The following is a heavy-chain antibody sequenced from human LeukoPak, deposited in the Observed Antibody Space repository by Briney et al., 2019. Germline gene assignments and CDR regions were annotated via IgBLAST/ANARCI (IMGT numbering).Heavy chain of an antibody. Sequence: GASVKVSCKTSGYTFNAYYMHWVRQAPGQGLEWMGWINPNSGGSNYAQKFQGRVTMTSDTSINTAYMELSRLISDDTAVYYCARYKSTVCSSTSCHYVPFDYWGQGTLVTVSS. CDR3: ARYKSTVCSSTSCHYVPFDY. V-gene: IGHV1-2*02. J-gene: IGHJ4*02. D-gene: IGHD2-2*01. CDR2: INPNSGGS. CDR1: GYTFNAYY.